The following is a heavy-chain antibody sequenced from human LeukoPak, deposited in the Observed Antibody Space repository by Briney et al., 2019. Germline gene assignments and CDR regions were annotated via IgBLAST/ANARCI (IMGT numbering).Heavy chain of an antibody. CDR2: ISGSGDTT. V-gene: IGHV3-23*01. CDR3: AKEGPKSIAATGYYMDV. Sequence: PGGSLRLSCAASGFTFTSYGMSWVRQAPGKGLEWVSAISGSGDTTYYADSVKGRFTISRDNSKNTLYLQMNSLRAEDTAVYYCAKEGPKSIAATGYYMDVWGKGTTVTISS. CDR1: GFTFTSYG. J-gene: IGHJ6*03. D-gene: IGHD6-25*01.